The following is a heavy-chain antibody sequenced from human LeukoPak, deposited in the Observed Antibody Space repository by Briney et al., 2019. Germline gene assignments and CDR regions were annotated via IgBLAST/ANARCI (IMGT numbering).Heavy chain of an antibody. CDR3: AKDWYSSGYRIDY. D-gene: IGHD3-22*01. J-gene: IGHJ4*02. CDR1: GFTFSSYS. CDR2: ISSSSSYI. V-gene: IGHV3-21*01. Sequence: GGSLRLSCAASGFTFSSYSMNWVRQAPGKGLEWVSSISSSSSYIYYADSVKGRFTISRDNAKNSLYLQMNSLRAEDTAVYYCAKDWYSSGYRIDYWGQGTLLTVSS.